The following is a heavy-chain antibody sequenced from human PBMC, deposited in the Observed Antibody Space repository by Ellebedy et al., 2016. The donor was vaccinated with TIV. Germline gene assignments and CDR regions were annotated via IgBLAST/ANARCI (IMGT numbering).Heavy chain of an antibody. D-gene: IGHD5-24*01. J-gene: IGHJ6*02. CDR2: IFYTGSG. CDR3: ASARRDGYTYYYYGLDV. CDR1: GGSTRTNTHY. V-gene: IGHV4-39*01. Sequence: MPSETLSLTCSVSGGSTRTNTHYWAWIRQPPGKGLEWIGSIFYTGSGYDNPSLKSRVTMSVDTSKIQFALKLSSVTAADTAVYYCASARRDGYTYYYYGLDVWGQGTTVTVSS.